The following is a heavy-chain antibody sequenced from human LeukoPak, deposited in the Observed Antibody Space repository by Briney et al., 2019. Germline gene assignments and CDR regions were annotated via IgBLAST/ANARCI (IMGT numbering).Heavy chain of an antibody. Sequence: PSQTLSLTSTVSGGSISTYYWSWIREPPGKGLEWIGYIYYSGSTNYTPSLKSRVTISVDTSKNQFSLKLSSVTAADTAVYYCATTRDGYNSVDYWGQGTLVTVSS. CDR2: IYYSGST. J-gene: IGHJ4*02. CDR3: ATTRDGYNSVDY. V-gene: IGHV4-59*01. D-gene: IGHD5-24*01. CDR1: GGSISTYY.